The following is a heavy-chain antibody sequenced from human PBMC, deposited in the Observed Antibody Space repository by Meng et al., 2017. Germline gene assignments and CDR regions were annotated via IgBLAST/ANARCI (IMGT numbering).Heavy chain of an antibody. J-gene: IGHJ4*01. D-gene: IGHD4-17*01. Sequence: GESLKISCAASGFSFSNYWMSWVRQAPGKGLEWVSAISGSGGSTYYADSVKGRFTISRDNSKNTLYLQMNSLRAEDTAVYYCAKDPAPLTVTTTFDYWGQGTLVTVSS. CDR3: AKDPAPLTVTTTFDY. CDR2: ISGSGGST. CDR1: GFSFSNYW. V-gene: IGHV3-23*01.